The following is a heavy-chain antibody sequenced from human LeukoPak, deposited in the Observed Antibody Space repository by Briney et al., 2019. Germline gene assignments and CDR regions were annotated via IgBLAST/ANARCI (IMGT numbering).Heavy chain of an antibody. CDR1: GYTFTGHY. D-gene: IGHD3-16*01. CDR3: AIDRGPDWWGSFDC. V-gene: IGHV1-2*02. J-gene: IGHJ4*02. CDR2: INPNSGGT. Sequence: ASVKVSCKASGYTFTGHYIHWVRQAPGQGLEWMGWINPNSGGTNYAQKFQGAVTMTRDTSISTAYLDLSRLISDDTALYYCAIDRGPDWWGSFDCWGQGTLVTVSS.